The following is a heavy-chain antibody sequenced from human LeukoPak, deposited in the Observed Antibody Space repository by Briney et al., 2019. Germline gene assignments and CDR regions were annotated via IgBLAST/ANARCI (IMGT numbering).Heavy chain of an antibody. D-gene: IGHD3-22*01. CDR1: GITLSNYG. CDR2: ISDSGGST. Sequence: PGGSLRLSCAVSGITLSNYGMSWVRQAPGKGLEWVAGISDSGGSTKYADSVKGRFTISRDNPKNTLYLQMNSLRVEGTAVYFCAKRGVVIRVILVGFHKQAYYFDSWGQGALVTVSS. CDR3: AKRGVVIRVILVGFHKQAYYFDS. V-gene: IGHV3-23*01. J-gene: IGHJ4*02.